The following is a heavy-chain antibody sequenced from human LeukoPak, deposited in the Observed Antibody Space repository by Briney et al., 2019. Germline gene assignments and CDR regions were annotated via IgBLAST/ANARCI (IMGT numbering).Heavy chain of an antibody. CDR2: IIPIFGTA. D-gene: IGHD2-2*01. J-gene: IGHJ4*02. CDR1: GGTFSSYA. V-gene: IGHV1-69*13. Sequence: GASVKVSCKASGGTFSSYAIGWVRQAPGQGLEWMGGIIPIFGTANYAQKFQGRVTITADESTSTAYMELSSLRSEDTAVYYCAKKDIVVVPAAYDYWGQGTLVTVSS. CDR3: AKKDIVVVPAAYDY.